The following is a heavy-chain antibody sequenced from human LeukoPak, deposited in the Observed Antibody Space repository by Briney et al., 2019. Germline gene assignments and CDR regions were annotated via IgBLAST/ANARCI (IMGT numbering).Heavy chain of an antibody. D-gene: IGHD2-2*03. CDR3: AREPGYCSSTSCRNWFDP. J-gene: IGHJ5*02. Sequence: SETLSLTCTVSGASISSYYWSWIRQPAGKGLEWIGRIYTSGSTNYNPSLKSRVTMSVDTSKNQFSLKLSSVTAADTAVYYCAREPGYCSSTSCRNWFDPWGQGTLVTVSS. CDR1: GASISSYY. CDR2: IYTSGST. V-gene: IGHV4-4*07.